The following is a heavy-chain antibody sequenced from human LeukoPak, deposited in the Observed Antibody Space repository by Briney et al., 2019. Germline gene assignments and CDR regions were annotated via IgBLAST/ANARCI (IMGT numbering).Heavy chain of an antibody. D-gene: IGHD3-3*01. Sequence: GGSLRLSCAASGFTFSRYAMNWVRQAPGKGLEWVSAISGCGDSTFYAESVKGRFTISRDNSKNTLYLQMNSLKAGDTAVYYCAKDPPSFWSDSDYFDSWGQGTLVTVSS. V-gene: IGHV3-23*01. J-gene: IGHJ4*02. CDR3: AKDPPSFWSDSDYFDS. CDR2: ISGCGDST. CDR1: GFTFSRYA.